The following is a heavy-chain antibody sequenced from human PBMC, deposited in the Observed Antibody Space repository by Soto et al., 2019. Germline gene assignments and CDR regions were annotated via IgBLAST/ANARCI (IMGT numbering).Heavy chain of an antibody. Sequence: EVQLVESGGKWVQPGGSLRLSCSASGFTFSSYPLHWVRQAPGKGLEYVSTIGRDGRNTYFADSVKGRFTISRDNSENSLYLHMSSLRVEDTAVYYCAKGGDYGDYGIYMDVWGKGTTVTVSS. V-gene: IGHV3-64D*08. J-gene: IGHJ6*03. CDR3: AKGGDYGDYGIYMDV. CDR2: IGRDGRNT. CDR1: GFTFSSYP. D-gene: IGHD4-17*01.